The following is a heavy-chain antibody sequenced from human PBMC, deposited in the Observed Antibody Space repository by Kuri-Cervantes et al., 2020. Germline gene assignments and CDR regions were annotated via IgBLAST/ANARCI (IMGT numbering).Heavy chain of an antibody. CDR2: ISNAGSNT. V-gene: IGHV3-30-3*01. CDR3: ARAVVTYFDY. Sequence: GGSLRLSCAASGFTFSSYAMHWVRQAPGKGLGWVAVISNAGSNTYYADSVKGRFTISRDNSKNTLYLQMNGLRAEDTAVYYCARAVVTYFDYWGQGTLVPVSS. CDR1: GFTFSSYA. D-gene: IGHD4-23*01. J-gene: IGHJ4*02.